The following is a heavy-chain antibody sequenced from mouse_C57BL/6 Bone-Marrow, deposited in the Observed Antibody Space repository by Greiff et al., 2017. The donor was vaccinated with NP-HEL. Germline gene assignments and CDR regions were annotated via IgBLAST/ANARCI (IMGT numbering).Heavy chain of an antibody. J-gene: IGHJ3*01. CDR1: GYTFTSYT. CDR3: ARRGDGAWFAY. D-gene: IGHD2-3*01. V-gene: IGHV1-4*01. CDR2: INPSSGYT. Sequence: QVQLKQSGAELARPGASVKMSCKASGYTFTSYTMHWVKQRPGQGLEWIGYINPSSGYTKYNQKFKDKATLTADKSSSTAYMQLSSLTSEDSAVYYCARRGDGAWFAYWGQGTLVTVSA.